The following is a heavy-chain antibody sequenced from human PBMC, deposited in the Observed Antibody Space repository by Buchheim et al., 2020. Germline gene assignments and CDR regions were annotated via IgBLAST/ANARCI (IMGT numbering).Heavy chain of an antibody. CDR1: GFTFSSYA. Sequence: EVQLLESGGGLVQPGGSLRLSCAASGFTFSSYAMSWVRQAPGKGLEWVSAISGSGGSTYYADSVKGRFTISRDNSKNTLYLQMNSLRAEDTAVYYCAKDLGYCSSTSSYRWFDPWGQGTL. D-gene: IGHD2-2*01. CDR2: ISGSGGST. V-gene: IGHV3-23*01. CDR3: AKDLGYCSSTSSYRWFDP. J-gene: IGHJ5*02.